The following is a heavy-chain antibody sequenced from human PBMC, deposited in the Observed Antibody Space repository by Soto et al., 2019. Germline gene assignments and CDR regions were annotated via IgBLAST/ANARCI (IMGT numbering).Heavy chain of an antibody. V-gene: IGHV2-5*02. J-gene: IGHJ4*02. D-gene: IGHD6-19*01. CDR1: GFSLSTSGVG. CDR3: AHGTIAVAGTVFDY. Sequence: QITLKESGPTLVKPTQTLTLTCTFSGFSLSTSGVGVGWIRQPPGKALEWLALIYWDDDKRYRPSLKSRLTITKDTSKNQVVLTMTNMDPVDTATYYCAHGTIAVAGTVFDYWGQGTLVTVAS. CDR2: IYWDDDK.